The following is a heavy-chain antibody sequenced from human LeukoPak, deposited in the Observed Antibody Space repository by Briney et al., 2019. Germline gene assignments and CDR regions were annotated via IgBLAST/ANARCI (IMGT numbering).Heavy chain of an antibody. CDR2: INPNTSVT. J-gene: IGHJ1*01. D-gene: IGHD2-8*01. V-gene: IGHV1-2*02. CDR3: ATAVSECFHH. Sequence: ASVTVSCTPSGYTFTGYYMHWVRQAPGQGREWVGWINPNTSVTHYAQKFQGRVTLTRDTSISTAYMELNSLRSDDTAVYYCATAVSECFHHWGQGTLVTVSS. CDR1: GYTFTGYY.